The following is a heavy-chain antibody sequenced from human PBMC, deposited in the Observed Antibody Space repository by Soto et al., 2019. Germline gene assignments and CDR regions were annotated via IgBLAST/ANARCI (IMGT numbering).Heavy chain of an antibody. CDR3: AKGDYSSGWYAHVGYFQH. J-gene: IGHJ1*01. Sequence: GGSLRLSCAASGFTFSSYAMSWVRQAPGKGLEWVSAISGSGGSTYYADSVKGRFTISRDNSKNTLYLQMNSLRAEDTAVYYCAKGDYSSGWYAHVGYFQHWGQGTLVTVSS. D-gene: IGHD6-19*01. CDR2: ISGSGGST. V-gene: IGHV3-23*01. CDR1: GFTFSSYA.